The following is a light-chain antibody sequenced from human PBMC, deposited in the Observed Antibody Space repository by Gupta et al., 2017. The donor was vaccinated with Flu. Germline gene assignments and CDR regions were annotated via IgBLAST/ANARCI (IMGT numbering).Light chain of an antibody. V-gene: IGLV2-18*02. Sequence: VTLSGTGSSSDSGSDNRVSWYQQPPGTAPKLIIYEVSNRPSGVPDRFSGSKSGNTASLTISGLQAEDEADYYCSSYTSSSPPVVFGGGTKLTVL. CDR2: EVS. CDR3: SSYTSSSPPVV. J-gene: IGLJ3*02. CDR1: SSDSGSDNR.